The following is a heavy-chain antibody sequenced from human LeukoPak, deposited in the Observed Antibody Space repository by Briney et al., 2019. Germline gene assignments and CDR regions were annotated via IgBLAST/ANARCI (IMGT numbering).Heavy chain of an antibody. CDR1: GFTFNTYN. J-gene: IGHJ4*02. D-gene: IGHD2-2*03. CDR3: AKDSHWILFDD. V-gene: IGHV3-23*01. Sequence: PGGSLRLSCAGSGFTFNTYNMNWVRQAPGKGLEWVSGIGGSGTRTYYADSVKGRFTISRDNSKNTLYLQMNSLRDEDTAVYYCAKDSHWILFDDWGQGTLVTVSS. CDR2: IGGSGTRT.